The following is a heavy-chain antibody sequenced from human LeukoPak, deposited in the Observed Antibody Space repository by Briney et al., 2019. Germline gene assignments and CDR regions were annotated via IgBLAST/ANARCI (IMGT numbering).Heavy chain of an antibody. CDR2: FDPEDGET. V-gene: IGHV1-24*01. Sequence: ASVKVSCKVSGYTLTELSMHWVRQAPGNGLEWMGGFDPEDGETIYAQKFQGRVTMTEDTSTDTAYMELSSLRSEDTAVYYCATVVTSGYYYDPLEYWGQGTLVTVSS. CDR1: GYTLTELS. J-gene: IGHJ4*02. CDR3: ATVVTSGYYYDPLEY. D-gene: IGHD3-22*01.